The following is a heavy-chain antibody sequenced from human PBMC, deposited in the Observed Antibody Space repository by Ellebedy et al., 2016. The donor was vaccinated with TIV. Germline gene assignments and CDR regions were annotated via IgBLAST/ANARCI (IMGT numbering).Heavy chain of an antibody. D-gene: IGHD5-18*01. J-gene: IGHJ4*02. Sequence: SETLSLTCSVSGGSVSSGSSYWSWIRQPPGKGLEWIGYIYYSGSTNYNPSLKGRVTISVDTSKNQFSLKLSSVTAADTAVYYCARGGPYNYGRGFDYWGQGILVTVSS. V-gene: IGHV4-61*01. CDR1: GGSVSSGSSY. CDR3: ARGGPYNYGRGFDY. CDR2: IYYSGST.